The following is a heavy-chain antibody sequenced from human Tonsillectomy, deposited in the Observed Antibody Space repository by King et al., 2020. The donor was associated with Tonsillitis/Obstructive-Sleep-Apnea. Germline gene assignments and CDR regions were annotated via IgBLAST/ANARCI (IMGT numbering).Heavy chain of an antibody. D-gene: IGHD3-3*01. Sequence: QLVQSGGGLVKPGGSLRLSCAASGFTFSNAWMSCVRQAPGKGLEWVGRSKSKTDGGTTDYAAPVKCRFTISRDDSKNTLYLQMNSLKTEDTAVYYCTTDEYDFDPWGQGTLVTVSS. J-gene: IGHJ5*02. CDR2: SKSKTDGGTT. CDR3: TTDEYDFDP. CDR1: GFTFSNAW. V-gene: IGHV3-15*01.